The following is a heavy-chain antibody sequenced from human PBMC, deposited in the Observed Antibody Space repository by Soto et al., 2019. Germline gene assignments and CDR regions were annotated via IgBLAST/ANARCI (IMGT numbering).Heavy chain of an antibody. CDR2: IYYSGST. Sequence: TLSLPCTVSGGSIRRGDYYWSWIRQPPGKGLEWIGYIYYSGSTYYNPSLKSRVTISVDTSKNQFSLKLSSVTAADTAVYYCARDRGKNGMDVWGQGTTVTVSS. CDR3: ARDRGKNGMDV. D-gene: IGHD3-10*01. V-gene: IGHV4-30-4*01. CDR1: GGSIRRGDYY. J-gene: IGHJ6*02.